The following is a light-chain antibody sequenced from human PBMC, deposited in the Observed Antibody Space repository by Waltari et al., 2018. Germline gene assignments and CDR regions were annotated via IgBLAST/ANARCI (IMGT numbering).Light chain of an antibody. V-gene: IGLV8-61*01. CDR1: SGSLSTTSY. CDR3: ALYMGSGIWV. J-gene: IGLJ3*02. Sequence: QTVVTQEPSLSLSPGGTVTLTCALSSGSLSTTSYATWYQQTPGQAPRTLVYTANARSSGVPDRFSGSILGNTAALTITGAQADDESDYDCALYMGSGIWVFGGGTRLTVL. CDR2: TAN.